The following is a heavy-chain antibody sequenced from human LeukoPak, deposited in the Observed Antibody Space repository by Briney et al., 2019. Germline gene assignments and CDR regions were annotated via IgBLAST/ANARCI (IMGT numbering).Heavy chain of an antibody. J-gene: IGHJ4*02. CDR1: GYTFTSYY. CDR3: ARFSSTYYYFDS. D-gene: IGHD6-13*01. Sequence: ASVKASCKASGYTFTSYYLHWIRQAPGQGFEWLGWINPHSGRTKYAQKFRGRVSMTRDKSIDTAYIEVSSLRLDDAAIYYCARFSSTYYYFDSWGPGTLVTVSS. CDR2: INPHSGRT. V-gene: IGHV1-2*02.